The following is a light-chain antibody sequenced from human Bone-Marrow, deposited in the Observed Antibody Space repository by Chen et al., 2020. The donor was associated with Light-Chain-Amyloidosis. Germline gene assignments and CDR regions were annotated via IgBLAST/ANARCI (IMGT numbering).Light chain of an antibody. J-gene: IGLJ3*02. CDR2: DDG. V-gene: IGLV3-21*02. CDR1: NIGSNS. Sequence: SYVLTQPSWVSVDLGQKATFACGGNNIGSNSLHWYQQTPGQAPLLVVYDDGDRPSGIPERLSGSNSGNTATLTISRVEAGDEADYYCQVWDRGSDRPVFGGGTKLTVL. CDR3: QVWDRGSDRPV.